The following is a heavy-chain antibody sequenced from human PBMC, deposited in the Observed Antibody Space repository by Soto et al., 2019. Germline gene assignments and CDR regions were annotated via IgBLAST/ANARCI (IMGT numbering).Heavy chain of an antibody. CDR2: IFHDGNT. D-gene: IGHD2-8*02. Sequence: SDTLSLTCAVSGASIGSGGWWSWVRQPPGKGLEWIAEIFHDGNTNYSPSLKSRVTISVDKSQNQCSLNVYSVTAADTAVYYCARHEGWTGPDQWGQGTLVTVSS. V-gene: IGHV4-4*02. CDR1: GASIGSGGW. CDR3: ARHEGWTGPDQ. J-gene: IGHJ5*02.